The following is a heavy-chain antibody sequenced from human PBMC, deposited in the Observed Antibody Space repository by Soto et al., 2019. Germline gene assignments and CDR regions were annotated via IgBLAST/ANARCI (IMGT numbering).Heavy chain of an antibody. Sequence: KPSETLSLTCTVSGGSISSSSYYWGWIRQPPGKGLEWIGSIYYSGSTYYNPSLKSRVTISVDTSKNQFSLKLSSVTAADTAVYYCARRSVTTAYYYYGMDVWGQGTTVTVSS. CDR2: IYYSGST. D-gene: IGHD4-17*01. V-gene: IGHV4-39*01. CDR1: GGSISSSSYY. CDR3: ARRSVTTAYYYYGMDV. J-gene: IGHJ6*02.